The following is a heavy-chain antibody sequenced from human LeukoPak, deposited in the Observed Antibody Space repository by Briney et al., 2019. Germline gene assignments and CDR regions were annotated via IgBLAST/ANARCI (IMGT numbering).Heavy chain of an antibody. Sequence: PSETLSHTCTVSGGSISSSSYYWGWIRQPPGKGLEWIGSIYYSGSTYYNPSLKSRVTISVDTSKNQFSLKLSSVTAADTAVYYCARVLAYSGSSLWGQGTLVTVSS. J-gene: IGHJ4*02. CDR1: GGSISSSSYY. CDR2: IYYSGST. CDR3: ARVLAYSGSSL. D-gene: IGHD1-26*01. V-gene: IGHV4-39*07.